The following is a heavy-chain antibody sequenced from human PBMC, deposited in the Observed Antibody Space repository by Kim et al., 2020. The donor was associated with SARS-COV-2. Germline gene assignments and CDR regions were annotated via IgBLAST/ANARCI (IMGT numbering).Heavy chain of an antibody. J-gene: IGHJ5*02. V-gene: IGHV4-30-2*01. CDR3: ASLAAAGTFDP. CDR2: IYHSGST. Sequence: SETLSLTCAVSGGSISSGGYSWSWIRQPPGKGLEWIGYIYHSGSTYYNPSLKSRVTISVDRSKNQFSLKLSSVTAADTAVYYCASLAAAGTFDPWGQGTLVTVSS. D-gene: IGHD6-13*01. CDR1: GGSISSGGYS.